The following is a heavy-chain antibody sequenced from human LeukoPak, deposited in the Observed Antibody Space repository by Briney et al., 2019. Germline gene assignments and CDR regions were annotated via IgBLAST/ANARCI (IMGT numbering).Heavy chain of an antibody. CDR3: ARDQYSSTYIVDY. CDR2: ISYDGRNK. J-gene: IGHJ4*02. CDR1: GFTFSTYA. D-gene: IGHD6-13*01. V-gene: IGHV3-30*04. Sequence: GKSLRLSCAASGFTFSTYAMHWVRQAPGKGLEWVAVISYDGRNKYYADSVKGRFTIPRDNSKNTLYLQMNSLRSEDTAVYYCARDQYSSTYIVDYWGQGTLVTVSS.